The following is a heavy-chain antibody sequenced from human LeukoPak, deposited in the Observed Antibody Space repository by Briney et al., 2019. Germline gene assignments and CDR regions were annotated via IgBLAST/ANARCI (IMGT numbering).Heavy chain of an antibody. D-gene: IGHD5-24*01. CDR2: IKQDGNED. V-gene: IGHV3-7*01. CDR3: ARFSARWLQAALDY. CDR1: GFIFSSYW. J-gene: IGHJ4*02. Sequence: GSLRLSCAASGFIFSSYWMTWVRQAPGKGLECVATIKQDGNEDYYVDSVKGRFTISRGNAHNSLYLQMNSLRTEDTAVYYCARFSARWLQAALDYWSQGTLVTVSS.